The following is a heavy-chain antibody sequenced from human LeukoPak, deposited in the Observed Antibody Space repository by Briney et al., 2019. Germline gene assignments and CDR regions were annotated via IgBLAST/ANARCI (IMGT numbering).Heavy chain of an antibody. CDR1: GYTFTSYG. D-gene: IGHD2-2*01. CDR3: ARDLGGPAAQDDY. V-gene: IGHV1-2*02. CDR2: INPNSGVT. J-gene: IGHJ4*02. Sequence: ASVKVSCKASGYTFTSYGISWVRQAPGQGLEWMGWINPNSGVTNYAQKFQGRATMTRDTSISTAYMELSRLRSDDTAVYYCARDLGGPAAQDDYWGQGTLVTVSS.